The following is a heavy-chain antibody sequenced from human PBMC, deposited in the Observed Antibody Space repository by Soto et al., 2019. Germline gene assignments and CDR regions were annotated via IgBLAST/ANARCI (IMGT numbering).Heavy chain of an antibody. J-gene: IGHJ5*02. CDR3: AKAGLYNWFDT. Sequence: ASVKVSCKASGYTFTGYYLHWVRQAPGQGLEWMGWINPNTGGTSYAQNFQGRVTMTRDTSISTAYMELSRLRSDDTAVYYCAKAGLYNWFDTWGQGTLVTVS. CDR1: GYTFTGYY. V-gene: IGHV1-2*02. CDR2: INPNTGGT.